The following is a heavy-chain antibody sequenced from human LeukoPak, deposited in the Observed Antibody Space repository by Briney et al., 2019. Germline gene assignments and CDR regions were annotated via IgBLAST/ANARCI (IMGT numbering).Heavy chain of an antibody. V-gene: IGHV3-53*01. Sequence: GGSLRRYCAASGFTVSSNYMSWVRQAPGKGLEWVSVIYSGGTTYYADSVKGRFTISRDNSKNTLYLQMNSLRAEDTAVYYCAKDRVRGVMYYYGMDVWGRGTTVTVSS. CDR2: IYSGGTT. J-gene: IGHJ6*02. D-gene: IGHD3-10*01. CDR3: AKDRVRGVMYYYGMDV. CDR1: GFTVSSNY.